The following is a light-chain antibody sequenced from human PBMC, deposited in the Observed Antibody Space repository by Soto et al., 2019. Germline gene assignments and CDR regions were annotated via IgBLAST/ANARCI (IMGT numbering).Light chain of an antibody. J-gene: IGLJ3*02. CDR1: SSDIGRWNF. V-gene: IGLV2-14*01. CDR2: EVT. CDR3: SSYTSRKTWV. Sequence: QSALTQPASVSGSPGQSVTISCTGTSSDIGRWNFVSWYQQNPGRAPKLMIYEVTNRPSGISDRFSASKSGNTAFLTISGLQAEDEADYYCSSYTSRKTWVFGGGTKLTVL.